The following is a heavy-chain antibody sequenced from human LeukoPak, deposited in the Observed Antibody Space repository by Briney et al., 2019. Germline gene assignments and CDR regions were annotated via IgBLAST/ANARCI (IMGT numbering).Heavy chain of an antibody. Sequence: SETLSLTCTVSRGSITSSPYYWSWIRQPPGKGLEWIGSLHYSGSNYYNPSLQSQVTISIDTSKNHFSLKVYSVTAADTAVYFCARESQRGFGPWGQGTLITVSS. J-gene: IGHJ5*02. D-gene: IGHD3-10*01. CDR1: RGSITSSPYY. CDR2: LHYSGSN. CDR3: ARESQRGFGP. V-gene: IGHV4-39*07.